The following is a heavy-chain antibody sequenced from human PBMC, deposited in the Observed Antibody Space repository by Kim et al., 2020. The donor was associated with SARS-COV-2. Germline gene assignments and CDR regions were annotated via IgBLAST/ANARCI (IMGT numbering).Heavy chain of an antibody. J-gene: IGHJ5*02. CDR2: ST. V-gene: IGHV4-39*01. Sequence: STYCNPPLKSRVTISVDTSKNQFSLKLSSVTAADTAVYYCARHEKNWFDPWGQGTLVTVSS. CDR3: ARHEKNWFDP.